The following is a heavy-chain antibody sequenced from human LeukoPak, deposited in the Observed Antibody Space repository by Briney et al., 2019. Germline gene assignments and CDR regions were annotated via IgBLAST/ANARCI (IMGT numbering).Heavy chain of an antibody. D-gene: IGHD4-17*01. J-gene: IGHJ6*03. CDR3: ATWGRFPMTTVTSYHYYYMDV. CDR2: FDPEDGET. V-gene: IGHV1-24*01. CDR1: GYTLTELS. Sequence: GASVKVSCKVSGYTLTELSMHWVRQAPGKGLEWRGGFDPEDGETIYAQKFQGRVTMTEDTSTDTAYMELSSLRPEDTAVYYCATWGRFPMTTVTSYHYYYMDVWGKGTTVTVSS.